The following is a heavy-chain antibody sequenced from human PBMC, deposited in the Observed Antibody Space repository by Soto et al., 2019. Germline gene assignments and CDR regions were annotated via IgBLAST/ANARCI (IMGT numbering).Heavy chain of an antibody. CDR1: GFSLATRGMC. CDR3: ARMRQWLPYIQGAFDI. V-gene: IGHV2-70*01. Sequence: GSGPTLVNPTQTLTLTCTFSGFSLATRGMCVSWIRQPPGKALEWLALIDWDDDKYYSTSLKTRLTISKDTSKNQVVLTMTNMDPVDTATYYCARMRQWLPYIQGAFDIWGQGTMVTVSS. D-gene: IGHD3-22*01. CDR2: IDWDDDK. J-gene: IGHJ3*02.